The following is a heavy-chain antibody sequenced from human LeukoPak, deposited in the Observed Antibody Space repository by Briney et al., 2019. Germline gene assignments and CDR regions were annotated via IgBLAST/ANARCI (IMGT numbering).Heavy chain of an antibody. V-gene: IGHV4-59*01. D-gene: IGHD3-10*01. CDR1: GGSISNYY. CDR2: IYYDGST. Sequence: SETLSLTCTVSGGSISNYYWTWIRQPPGKGLEWIGSIYYDGSTNYNPSLKSRVTISLDTPKNQFSLKLSSVTAADTAVYYCARDGGYGSGSALWGQGTLVTVSS. CDR3: ARDGGYGSGSAL. J-gene: IGHJ4*02.